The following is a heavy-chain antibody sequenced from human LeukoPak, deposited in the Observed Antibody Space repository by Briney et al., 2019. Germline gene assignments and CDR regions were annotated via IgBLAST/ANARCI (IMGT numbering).Heavy chain of an antibody. CDR3: ARARVPTPYNWFDP. V-gene: IGHV3-23*01. D-gene: IGHD4/OR15-4a*01. J-gene: IGHJ5*02. Sequence: PGGSLRLSCAASGFTFSDYAMAWVRQAPGKGLEWVSSISGSGGATTYADSVRGRFTIYRDNHVNTLYLQMDILRAEDTAVYYCARARVPTPYNWFDPWGQGTLVTVSS. CDR1: GFTFSDYA. CDR2: ISGSGGAT.